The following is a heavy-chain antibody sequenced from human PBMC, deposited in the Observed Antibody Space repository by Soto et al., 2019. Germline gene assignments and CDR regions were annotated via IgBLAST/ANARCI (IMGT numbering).Heavy chain of an antibody. Sequence: QVQLQESGPGLVKPSGTLSLTCAVSGGSISSTKWWTWVRQPPGKGLEWIAEISHSEGSNYNPSLKSRVAMSLANSKHQFSLRLSSVTAADTAVYYCATQTISYTWDVWGQGTTVTVS. D-gene: IGHD4-4*01. CDR2: ISHSEGS. CDR3: ATQTISYTWDV. V-gene: IGHV4-4*02. CDR1: GGSISSTKW. J-gene: IGHJ6*02.